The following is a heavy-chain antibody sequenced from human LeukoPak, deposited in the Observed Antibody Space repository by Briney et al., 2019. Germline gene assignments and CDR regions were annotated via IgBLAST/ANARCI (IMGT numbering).Heavy chain of an antibody. V-gene: IGHV4-30-4*01. CDR1: GGSISSGDYY. CDR3: ARDLRGYSSSWPPINWYFDL. Sequence: SETLSLTCTVSGGSISSGDYYWSWIHQPPGKGLEWIGYIYYSGSTYYNPSLKSRVTISVDTSKNQFSLKLSSVTAADTAVYYCARDLRGYSSSWPPINWYFDLWGRGTLVTVSS. CDR2: IYYSGST. J-gene: IGHJ2*01. D-gene: IGHD6-13*01.